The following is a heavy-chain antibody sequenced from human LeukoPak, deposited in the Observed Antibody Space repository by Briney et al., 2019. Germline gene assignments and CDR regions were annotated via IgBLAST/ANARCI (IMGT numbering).Heavy chain of an antibody. Sequence: RAGGSLRLSCAASGFTFSTFWMNWVRQAPGKGLDWVANIKQDGSEEYYVDSVKGRFTISRDNAKNSLYLQMNSLSAEDTAVYYCARGDGYHRYWGQGTLVTVSS. CDR2: IKQDGSEE. CDR3: ARGDGYHRY. J-gene: IGHJ4*02. V-gene: IGHV3-7*04. D-gene: IGHD5-24*01. CDR1: GFTFSTFW.